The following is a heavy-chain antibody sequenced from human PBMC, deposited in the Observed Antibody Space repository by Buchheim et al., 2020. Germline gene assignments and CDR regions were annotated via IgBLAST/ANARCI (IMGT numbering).Heavy chain of an antibody. J-gene: IGHJ6*02. CDR2: IYDSGYT. D-gene: IGHD5-18*01. CDR1: GGSISSGGYY. Sequence: QVQLQESGPGLVKPSQTLSLTCTVSGGSISSGGYYWSWIRQHPGKGLEWIGHIYDSGYTNYNPSLKSRVTISVDTSKSQFSLKLRSVTAADTAVYYCAREHTSVGFTYGYGMDVWGQGTT. V-gene: IGHV4-61*08. CDR3: AREHTSVGFTYGYGMDV.